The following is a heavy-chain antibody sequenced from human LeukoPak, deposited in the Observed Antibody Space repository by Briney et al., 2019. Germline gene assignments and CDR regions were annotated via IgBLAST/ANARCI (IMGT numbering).Heavy chain of an antibody. J-gene: IGHJ4*02. Sequence: ASVKVSCKASGYTFTSYDINWVRQATGQGLEWMGWMNPNSGNTGYAQKFQGRVTMTRNTSIGTAYMELSGLRSEDTAVYYCARGGSGWLPFDYWGQGTLVTVSS. D-gene: IGHD6-19*01. CDR1: GYTFTSYD. CDR2: MNPNSGNT. V-gene: IGHV1-8*01. CDR3: ARGGSGWLPFDY.